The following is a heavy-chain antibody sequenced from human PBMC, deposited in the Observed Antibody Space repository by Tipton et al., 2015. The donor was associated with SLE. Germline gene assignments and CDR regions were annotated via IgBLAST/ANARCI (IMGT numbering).Heavy chain of an antibody. D-gene: IGHD3-22*01. CDR2: IRSKAYGGTT. J-gene: IGHJ4*02. V-gene: IGHV3-49*01. CDR3: TPSGYDSSGYYFLFDY. CDR1: GFTFGDYA. Sequence: SLRLSCTASGFTFGDYAVSWFRQAPGKGLEWVGFIRSKAYGGTTEYAASVKGRFTISRDGSKSIAYLQMNSLKTEDTAVYYCTPSGYDSSGYYFLFDYWGQGTLVTVSS.